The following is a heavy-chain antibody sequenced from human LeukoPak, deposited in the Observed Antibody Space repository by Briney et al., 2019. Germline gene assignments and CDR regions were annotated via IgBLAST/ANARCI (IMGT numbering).Heavy chain of an antibody. V-gene: IGHV4-4*07. Sequence: SETLSLTCTVSGGSIGNYYWSWIRQPAGKGLEWIGRIYGSGGTNYNPSLKSRVSMSVDTSQNQISLKLSSVTAADTAVYYCARDPSYTSGYFDIWGQGTMVTVSS. J-gene: IGHJ3*02. CDR1: GGSIGNYY. CDR3: ARDPSYTSGYFDI. CDR2: IYGSGGT. D-gene: IGHD6-19*01.